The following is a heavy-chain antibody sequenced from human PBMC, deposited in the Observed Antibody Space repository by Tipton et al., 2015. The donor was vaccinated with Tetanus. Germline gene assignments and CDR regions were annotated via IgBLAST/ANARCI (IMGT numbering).Heavy chain of an antibody. J-gene: IGHJ3*02. CDR3: ARLSSSANDAHVFDI. Sequence: TLSLTCAVYGGSFSLYSWTWIRQPPGKGLEWIGEINHSGVTNYNPSLKSRVTMSVDTSKNQVSLKVTSVTAADTAVYYCARLSSSANDAHVFDIWGQGTMVTVSS. CDR2: INHSGVT. CDR1: GGSFSLYS. D-gene: IGHD3-22*01. V-gene: IGHV4-34*01.